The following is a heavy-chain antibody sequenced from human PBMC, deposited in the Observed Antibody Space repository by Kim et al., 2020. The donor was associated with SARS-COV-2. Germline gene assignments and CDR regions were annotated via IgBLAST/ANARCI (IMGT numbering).Heavy chain of an antibody. CDR3: ARGGGYDFWSRPDYFDY. D-gene: IGHD3-3*01. V-gene: IGHV4-39*07. J-gene: IGHJ4*02. Sequence: LKSRVTLSVDTSKNQFSLKLSSVTAADTAVYYCARGGGYDFWSRPDYFDYWGQGTLVTVSS.